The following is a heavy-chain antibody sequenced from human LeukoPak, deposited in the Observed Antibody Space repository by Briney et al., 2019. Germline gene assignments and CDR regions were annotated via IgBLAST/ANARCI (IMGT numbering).Heavy chain of an antibody. J-gene: IGHJ3*02. CDR1: GFTFSDYY. V-gene: IGHV3-11*04. CDR3: ARSSSGYNDAFDI. Sequence: GGSLRLSCAASGFTFSDYYMSWIRQAPGKGLEWVSYISSSGSTIYYADSVKGRFTISRDNSKNTLYLQMNSLRAEDTAVYYCARSSSGYNDAFDIWGQGTMVTVSS. CDR2: ISSSGSTI. D-gene: IGHD3-22*01.